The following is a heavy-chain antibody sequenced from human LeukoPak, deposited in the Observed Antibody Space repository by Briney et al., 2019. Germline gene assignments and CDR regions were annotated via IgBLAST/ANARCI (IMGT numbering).Heavy chain of an antibody. J-gene: IGHJ4*02. CDR1: GFTLDDYA. CDR2: ISWDGGST. V-gene: IGHV3-43D*03. D-gene: IGHD3-10*01. CDR3: AKDMAAYYYSSGNIDY. Sequence: GGSLRLSCAASGFTLDDYAMHWVRQPPGKGLEWVSLISWDGGSTYYADSVKGRFTISRDNSKNSLYLQMNSLRAEDTALYYCAKDMAAYYYSSGNIDYWGQGTLVTVSS.